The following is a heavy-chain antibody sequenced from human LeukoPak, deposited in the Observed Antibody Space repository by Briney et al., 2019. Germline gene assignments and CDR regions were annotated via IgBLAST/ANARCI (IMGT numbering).Heavy chain of an antibody. J-gene: IGHJ5*02. CDR1: GYSISSGYY. Sequence: PSEPLSLTCTVSGYSISSGYYWGWIRQTPGKGLEWIGTIYHSGSTYYNPSLKSRVTISVDTSKNQFSLRLSSVTAADTAVYYCARDWEALSSGDYGSVRWFDPWGQGTLVTVSS. CDR3: ARDWEALSSGDYGSVRWFDP. D-gene: IGHD3-22*01. CDR2: IYHSGST. V-gene: IGHV4-38-2*02.